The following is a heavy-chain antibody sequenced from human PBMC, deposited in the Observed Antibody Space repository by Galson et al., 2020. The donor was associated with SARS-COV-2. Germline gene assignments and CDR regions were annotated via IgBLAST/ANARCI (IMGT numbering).Heavy chain of an antibody. CDR1: GFSFSSYA. Sequence: GGSLRLSCTASGFSFSSYAMSWVRQAPGKGLEWVAGITPGGYSKHYGDSAKGRFTISKDNLKNTLYLQMNTLRGEDTAVYSCAKGGSGSLTAACDVWGRGTMITVSS. D-gene: IGHD1-26*01. CDR2: ITPGGYSK. V-gene: IGHV3-23*01. J-gene: IGHJ3*01. CDR3: AKGGSGSLTAACDV.